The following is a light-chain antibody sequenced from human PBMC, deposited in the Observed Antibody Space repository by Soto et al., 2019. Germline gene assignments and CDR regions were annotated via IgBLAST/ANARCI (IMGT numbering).Light chain of an antibody. CDR1: QNLSRN. Sequence: EVVMTQSPATLSVSPGERATLSCRASQNLSRNLAWYQQQPGQAPRLLIYGASTRATGITARFSGSGSGTDFTLTISSLQSEDFAAYYCQHYDNWPHTFGQGTKLEIK. CDR3: QHYDNWPHT. J-gene: IGKJ2*01. CDR2: GAS. V-gene: IGKV3-15*01.